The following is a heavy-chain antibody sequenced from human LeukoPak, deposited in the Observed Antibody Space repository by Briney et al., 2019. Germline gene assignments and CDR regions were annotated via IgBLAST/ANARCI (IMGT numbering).Heavy chain of an antibody. CDR3: ARWGLVGATSPGDY. Sequence: GGSLRLSRAASGFTFSSYSMNWVRQAPGKGLEWVSSISSSSSYIYYADSVKGRFTISRDNAKNSLYLQMNSLRAEDTAVYYCARWGLVGATSPGDYWGQGTLVTVSS. D-gene: IGHD1-26*01. J-gene: IGHJ4*02. V-gene: IGHV3-21*01. CDR2: ISSSSSYI. CDR1: GFTFSSYS.